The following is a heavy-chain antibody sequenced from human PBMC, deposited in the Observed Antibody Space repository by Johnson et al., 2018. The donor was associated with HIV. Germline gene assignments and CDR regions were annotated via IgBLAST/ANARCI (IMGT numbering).Heavy chain of an antibody. CDR2: IWFDGSNK. CDR3: ARGTTGQYHYDAFDI. V-gene: IGHV3-33*01. D-gene: IGHD1-14*01. CDR1: GFTFSTYG. Sequence: QVQLVESGGGVVQPGRSLRLSCAASGFTFSTYGMHWVRQAPGKGLEWVAVIWFDGSNKYYADSVKGRFTISRDNSKNTLYVQMNSLRAEDTAVYYCARGTTGQYHYDAFDIWGQGTMVTVSS. J-gene: IGHJ3*02.